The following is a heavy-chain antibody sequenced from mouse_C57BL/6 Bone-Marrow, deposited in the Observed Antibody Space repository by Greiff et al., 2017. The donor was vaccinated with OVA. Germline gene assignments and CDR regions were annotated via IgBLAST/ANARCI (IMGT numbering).Heavy chain of an antibody. D-gene: IGHD2-3*01. CDR2: IDPENGAT. Sequence: EVQLQQSGAELVRPGASVKLSCTASGFNIKDDYMHWVKQRPEQGLEWIGWIDPENGATEYASKFQGKATITADTSSNTSYLQLSSLTSEDTAVYYCTTGYDGYSFAYWGQGTLVTVSA. CDR1: GFNIKDDY. J-gene: IGHJ3*01. CDR3: TTGYDGYSFAY. V-gene: IGHV14-4*01.